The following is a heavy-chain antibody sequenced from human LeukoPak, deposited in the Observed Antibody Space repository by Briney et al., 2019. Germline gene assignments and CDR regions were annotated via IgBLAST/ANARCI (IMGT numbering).Heavy chain of an antibody. CDR1: GFTFSSYG. D-gene: IGHD3-10*01. V-gene: IGHV3-30*03. CDR2: ISYDGSNK. J-gene: IGHJ4*02. CDR3: ARGISRALGSGSYQFDY. Sequence: GRSLRLSCAASGFTFSSYGMHWVRQAPGKGLEWVAVISYDGSNKYYADSVKGRFTISRDNSKNTLYLQMNSLRAEDTAVYYCARGISRALGSGSYQFDYWGQGTLVTVSS.